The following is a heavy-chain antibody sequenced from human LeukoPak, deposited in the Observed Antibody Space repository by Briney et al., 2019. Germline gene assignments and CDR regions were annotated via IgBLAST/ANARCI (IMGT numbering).Heavy chain of an antibody. D-gene: IGHD6-25*01. CDR2: ISSSSSTI. Sequence: PGGSLRLSCAASGFTFSDYYMSWIRQAPGKGLEWVSYISSSSSTIYYADSVKGRFTISRDHAKNSLYLQMNSLRAEDTAVYYCASPGAADEHFNWFDPWGQGTLATVSS. J-gene: IGHJ5*02. V-gene: IGHV3-11*01. CDR3: ASPGAADEHFNWFDP. CDR1: GFTFSDYY.